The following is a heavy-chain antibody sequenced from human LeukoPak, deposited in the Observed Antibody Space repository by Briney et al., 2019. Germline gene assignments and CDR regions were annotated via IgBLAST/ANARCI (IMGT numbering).Heavy chain of an antibody. CDR3: ARASPVVPAAKANY. CDR1: GYTFTSYG. D-gene: IGHD2-2*01. Sequence: ASVKVSCKASGYTFTSYGISWVRRAPGQGLEWMGWISAYNGNTNYAQKLQGRVTMTTDTSTSTAYMELRSLRSDDTAVYYCARASPVVPAAKANYWGQGTLVTVSS. J-gene: IGHJ4*02. CDR2: ISAYNGNT. V-gene: IGHV1-18*01.